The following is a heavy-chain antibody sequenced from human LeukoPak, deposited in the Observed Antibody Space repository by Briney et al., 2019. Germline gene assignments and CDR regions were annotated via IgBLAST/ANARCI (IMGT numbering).Heavy chain of an antibody. CDR2: LKEDVSAR. CDR1: GFSISSHW. CDR3: ARGNRWVDY. V-gene: IGHV3-7*01. Sequence: GGSLRLSCVASGFSISSHWMSWVRQAPGKGLEWVASLKEDVSARNLVDSVKGRFTISTDNVKNSLYLQMNSLRVEDTAVYYCARGNRWVDYWGQGTLVTVSS. J-gene: IGHJ4*02. D-gene: IGHD1-14*01.